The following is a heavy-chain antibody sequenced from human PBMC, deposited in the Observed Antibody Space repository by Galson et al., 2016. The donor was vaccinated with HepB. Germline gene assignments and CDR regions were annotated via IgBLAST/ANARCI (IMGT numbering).Heavy chain of an antibody. J-gene: IGHJ4*02. D-gene: IGHD6-19*01. V-gene: IGHV3-7*03. CDR2: IKQDGSEK. CDR3: ARLVEVARFDH. CDR1: GIAFSGYW. Sequence: SLRLSCAASGIAFSGYWMSWVRQAPGKGLEWVANIKQDGSEKYYVDSVKGRFTISRPNAKNSLYLQMNSLRADDTAVYYCARLVEVARFDHWGQGTLVTVSS.